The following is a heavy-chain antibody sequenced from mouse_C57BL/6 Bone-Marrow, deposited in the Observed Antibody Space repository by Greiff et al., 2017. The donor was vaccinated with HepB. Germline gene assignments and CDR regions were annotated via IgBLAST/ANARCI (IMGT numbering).Heavy chain of an antibody. CDR3: ARPLITTVGAPYYYAMDY. CDR1: GYTFTSYW. Sequence: QVQLQQPGAELVKPGASVKLSCKASGYTFTSYWMHWVKQRPGQGLEWIGMIHPNSGSTNYNEKFKSKATLTVDKSSSTAYMQLSSLTSEDSAVYYCARPLITTVGAPYYYAMDYWGQGTSVTVSS. J-gene: IGHJ4*01. CDR2: IHPNSGST. D-gene: IGHD1-1*01. V-gene: IGHV1-64*01.